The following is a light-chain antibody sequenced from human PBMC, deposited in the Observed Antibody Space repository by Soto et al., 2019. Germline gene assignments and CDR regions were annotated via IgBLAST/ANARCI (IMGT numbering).Light chain of an antibody. V-gene: IGKV1-17*01. J-gene: IGKJ4*01. CDR3: LQHNSYPLT. CDR2: AAS. Sequence: DIQMTQSPSSLSASVGDRVTITCRASQGIGDDLGWYQQKPGKAPKRLIYAASSLHIGVPLRFSGSGSGTEFTLTISSLQPEDLGTYFCLQHNSYPLTFGGGTKVDIK. CDR1: QGIGDD.